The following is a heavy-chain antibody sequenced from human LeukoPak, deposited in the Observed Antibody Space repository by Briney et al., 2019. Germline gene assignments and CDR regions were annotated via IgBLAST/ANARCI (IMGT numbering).Heavy chain of an antibody. CDR3: AWIAAAGHFDY. V-gene: IGHV1-69*04. J-gene: IGHJ4*02. Sequence: RASVKVSCKASGGTFSSYAISWVRQAPGQGLEWMGRIIPILGIANYAQKFQGRVTITADKSTGTAYMELSSLRSEDTAVYYCAWIAAAGHFDYWGQGTLVTVSS. CDR1: GGTFSSYA. D-gene: IGHD6-13*01. CDR2: IIPILGIA.